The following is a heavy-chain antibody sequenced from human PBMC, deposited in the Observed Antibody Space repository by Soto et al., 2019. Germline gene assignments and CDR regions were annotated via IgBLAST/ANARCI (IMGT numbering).Heavy chain of an antibody. V-gene: IGHV4-39*01. CDR3: ARLRLRGNWFDP. J-gene: IGHJ5*02. CDR1: GGSISSSSYY. D-gene: IGHD3-16*01. CDR2: IYYSGST. Sequence: PSETLSLTCTVSGGSISSSSYYWGWIRQPPGKGLEWIGSIYYSGSTYYNPSLKSRVTISVDTSKNQFSLKLSSVTAADTAVYYCARLRLRGNWFDPWGQGTLVTVSS.